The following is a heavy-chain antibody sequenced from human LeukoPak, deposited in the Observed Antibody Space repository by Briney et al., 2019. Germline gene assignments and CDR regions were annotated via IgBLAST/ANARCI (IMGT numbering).Heavy chain of an antibody. D-gene: IGHD2-2*01. Sequence: ASVKASCKASGYTFTSYYMHWVRQAPGQGLEWMGIINPSGGSTSYAQKFQGRVTMTRDTSTSTVYMELNSLRSEDTAVYYCARDPGGDLPVVVPAGWFDPWGQGTLVTVSS. CDR2: INPSGGST. V-gene: IGHV1-46*01. CDR1: GYTFTSYY. CDR3: ARDPGGDLPVVVPAGWFDP. J-gene: IGHJ5*02.